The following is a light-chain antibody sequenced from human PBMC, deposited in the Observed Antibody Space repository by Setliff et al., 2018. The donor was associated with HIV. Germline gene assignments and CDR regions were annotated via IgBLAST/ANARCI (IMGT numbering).Light chain of an antibody. Sequence: QSALTQPRSVSGSPGQSVAISCTGTSSDVGGYNHVSWFQQHPGKAPKLMIYDVTNRPSGVSNRFSGSKSDNTASLTISGLQAEDEADYSCSSSTSSSTRVFGTGTKVTVL. J-gene: IGLJ1*01. V-gene: IGLV2-14*01. CDR3: SSSTSSSTRV. CDR2: DVT. CDR1: SSDVGGYNH.